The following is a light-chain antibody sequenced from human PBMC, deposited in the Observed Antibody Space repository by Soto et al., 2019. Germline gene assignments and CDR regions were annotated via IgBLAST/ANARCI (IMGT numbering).Light chain of an antibody. CDR3: SSHTISSALQV. Sequence: QSVLTQPRSVSGSPGQSVTISCTGTSSDVGVYNYVSWYQQHPGKAPKLMIYGVSNRPSGVSNRFSGSKSGNTASLTISGLQADDEADYYCSSHTISSALQVFGTGTKVTVL. V-gene: IGLV2-14*01. J-gene: IGLJ1*01. CDR2: GVS. CDR1: SSDVGVYNY.